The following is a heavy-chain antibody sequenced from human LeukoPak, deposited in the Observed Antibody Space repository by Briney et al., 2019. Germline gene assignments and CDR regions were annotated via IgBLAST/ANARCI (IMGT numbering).Heavy chain of an antibody. J-gene: IGHJ4*02. CDR1: GGTFSSYA. V-gene: IGHV1-69*05. Sequence: SVKVSCKASGGTFSSYAISWVRQAPGQGLEWMGGIIPIFGTANYAQKFQGRVTITTDESTSTAYMELSSLRSDDTAVYYCARTGWDGYSSSDYWGQGTLVTVSS. CDR2: IIPIFGTA. D-gene: IGHD6-13*01. CDR3: ARTGWDGYSSSDY.